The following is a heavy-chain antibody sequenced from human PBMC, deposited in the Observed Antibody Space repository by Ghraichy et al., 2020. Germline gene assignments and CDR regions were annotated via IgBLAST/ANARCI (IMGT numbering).Heavy chain of an antibody. CDR3: ARDRRITGTTVWFDP. D-gene: IGHD1-20*01. CDR2: ISSSGSTI. J-gene: IGHJ5*02. CDR1: GFTFSDYY. V-gene: IGHV3-11*01. Sequence: GESLRLSCAASGFTFSDYYMSWIRQAPGKGLEWVSYISSSGSTIYYADSVKGRFTISRDNAKNSLYLQMNSLRAEDTAVYYCARDRRITGTTVWFDPWGQGTLVTVSS.